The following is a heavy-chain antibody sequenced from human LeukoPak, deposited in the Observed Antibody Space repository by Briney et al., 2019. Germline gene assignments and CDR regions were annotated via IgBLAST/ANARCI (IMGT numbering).Heavy chain of an antibody. D-gene: IGHD6-13*01. J-gene: IGHJ6*02. V-gene: IGHV1-2*02. CDR2: INPNSGGT. CDR1: GYTFTGYY. CDR3: ARVRVAAAGTYYYYGMDV. Sequence: GASVKVSCKASGYTFTGYYMHWVRQAPGQGLEWMGWINPNSGGTNYAQKFQGRVTMTRDTSISTAYMELSRLRSDDTAVYYCARVRVAAAGTYYYYGMDVWGQGTTATVSS.